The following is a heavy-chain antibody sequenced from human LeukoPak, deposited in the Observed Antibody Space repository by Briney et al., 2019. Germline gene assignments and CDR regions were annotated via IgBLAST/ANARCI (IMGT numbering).Heavy chain of an antibody. CDR2: ISGSGGST. CDR3: AKVMNSSSFFQRRGQFRFGAFDI. CDR1: GFTFNSYA. J-gene: IGHJ3*02. D-gene: IGHD6-13*01. Sequence: GGTLRLSCAASGFTFNSYAMSWVRQAPGKGLEWVSAISGSGGSTYYADSVKGRFTISRDNSKNTLYLQMNSLRAEDTAVYYCAKVMNSSSFFQRRGQFRFGAFDIWGQGTMVTVSS. V-gene: IGHV3-23*01.